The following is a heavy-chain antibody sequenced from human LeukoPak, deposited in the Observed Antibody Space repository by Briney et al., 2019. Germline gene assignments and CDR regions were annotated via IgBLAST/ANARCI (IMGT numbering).Heavy chain of an antibody. D-gene: IGHD2-15*01. CDR1: GFTFSSSA. V-gene: IGHV3-23*01. Sequence: GGSLRLSCAASGFTFSSSAMSWVRQAPGKGLEWVSAISNNGGYTYYADSVQGRFTISRDNSKSTLCLQMNSLRAEDTAVYYCANLHGGLLSFDGWGQGTLVTVSS. J-gene: IGHJ4*02. CDR3: ANLHGGLLSFDG. CDR2: ISNNGGYT.